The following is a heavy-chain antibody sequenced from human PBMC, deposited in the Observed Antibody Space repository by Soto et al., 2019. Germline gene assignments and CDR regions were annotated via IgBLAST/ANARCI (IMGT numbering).Heavy chain of an antibody. CDR3: ARGIDCSGGSCLSNWFDP. J-gene: IGHJ5*02. CDR2: IIPILGIA. V-gene: IGHV1-69*02. CDR1: GYTFTSYT. Sequence: VKVSCKASGYTFTSYTISWVRQAPGQGLEWMGRIIPILGIANHAQKFQGRVTITADKSTSTAYMELSSLRSEDTAVYYCARGIDCSGGSCLSNWFDPWGQGTLVTVSS. D-gene: IGHD2-15*01.